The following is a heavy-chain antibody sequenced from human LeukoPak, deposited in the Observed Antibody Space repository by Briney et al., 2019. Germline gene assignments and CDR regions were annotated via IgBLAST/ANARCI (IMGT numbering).Heavy chain of an antibody. V-gene: IGHV4-39*01. D-gene: IGHD4-11*01. CDR1: GGSISSSSYY. CDR3: ARHADYRTYYFDY. Sequence: SETLSLTCTVSGGSISSSSYYWGWVRQPPGKGLEWIGSIYYNGSTYYNPSLKSRVTISVDTSKNQFSLKLSSVTAADTAVYYCARHADYRTYYFDYWGQGTLVTVSS. CDR2: IYYNGST. J-gene: IGHJ4*02.